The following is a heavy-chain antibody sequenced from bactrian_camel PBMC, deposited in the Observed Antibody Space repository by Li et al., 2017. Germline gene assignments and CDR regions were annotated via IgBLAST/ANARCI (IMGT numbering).Heavy chain of an antibody. V-gene: IGHV3S55*01. CDR2: IFDRT. CDR3: GRGGGKGRSWCRGFGY. D-gene: IGHD2*01. Sequence: HVQLVESGGGSVQAGGNLTLSCATPALTPSGYCMGWFRQAPGKEREGVAAIFDRTYYAGSVKGRFTISKDAAQATLHLQMNSLKPEDSAMYYCGRGGGKGRSWCRGFGYFGQGTQVTVS. J-gene: IGHJ6*01. CDR1: ALTPSGYC.